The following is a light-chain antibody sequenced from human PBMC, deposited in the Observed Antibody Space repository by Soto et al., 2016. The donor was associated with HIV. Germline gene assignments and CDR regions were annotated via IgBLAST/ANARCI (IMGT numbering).Light chain of an antibody. Sequence: SNELTQPPSVSVAPGETARITCGGNNIGSKGVHWYQQKPGQAPILVVYDDSDRPSGIPERFSGSNSGDTATLTISRVAAGDEADYYCQVWDSSGGRGVFGTGTKVTVL. CDR1: NIGSKG. CDR2: DDS. J-gene: IGLJ1*01. V-gene: IGLV3-21*02. CDR3: QVWDSSGGRGV.